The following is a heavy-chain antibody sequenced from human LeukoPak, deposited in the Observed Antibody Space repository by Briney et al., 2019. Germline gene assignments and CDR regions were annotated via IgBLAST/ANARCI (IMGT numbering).Heavy chain of an antibody. J-gene: IGHJ4*02. Sequence: SETLSLTCAAYGGSFSGYYWSWIRQPPGKGLEWIGEIDHSGSTNYNPSLKSRVTISVDTSKNQFSLKLSSVTAADTAVYYCARSLRRPRGGYSYGFFGTGYFDYWGQGTLVTVSS. CDR1: GGSFSGYY. V-gene: IGHV4-34*01. D-gene: IGHD5-18*01. CDR2: IDHSGST. CDR3: ARSLRRPRGGYSYGFFGTGYFDY.